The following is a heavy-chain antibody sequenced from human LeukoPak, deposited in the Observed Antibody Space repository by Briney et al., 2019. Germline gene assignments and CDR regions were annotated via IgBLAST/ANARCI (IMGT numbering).Heavy chain of an antibody. J-gene: IGHJ4*02. V-gene: IGHV3-15*01. CDR2: IKSKTDGGTT. Sequence: GGSLRVSCAASGFTFSNAWMSWVRQAPGKGLEWVGRIKSKTDGGTTDYAAPVKGRFTISRDDSKNTLYLQMNSLKTEDTAVYYCTTDGIRLDTAMVSSDYWGQGTLVTVSS. CDR1: GFTFSNAW. CDR3: TTDGIRLDTAMVSSDY. D-gene: IGHD5-18*01.